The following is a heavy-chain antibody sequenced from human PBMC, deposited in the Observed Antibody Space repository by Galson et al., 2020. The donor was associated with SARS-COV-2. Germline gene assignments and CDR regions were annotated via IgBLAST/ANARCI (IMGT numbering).Heavy chain of an antibody. V-gene: IGHV6-1*01. Sequence: SETLSLTCAISGESVSSNRAAWNWIRQSPSRGLEWLGRTYYKSQWYNDHAVSVKSRITINPDTSKNQFSLHLNSVTPEDTAVYYCARGAAGMSGPVDWGQGTLVTVSS. CDR2: TYYKSQWYN. D-gene: IGHD6-13*01. CDR1: GESVSSNRAA. J-gene: IGHJ4*02. CDR3: ARGAAGMSGPVD.